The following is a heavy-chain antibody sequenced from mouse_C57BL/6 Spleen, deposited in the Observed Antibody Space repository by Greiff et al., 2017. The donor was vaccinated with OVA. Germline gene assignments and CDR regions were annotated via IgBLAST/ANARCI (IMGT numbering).Heavy chain of an antibody. CDR1: GYAFSSYW. J-gene: IGHJ1*03. CDR2: IYPGDGDT. Sequence: QVQLKESGAELVKPGASVKISCKASGYAFSSYWMNWVKQRPGKGLEWIGQIYPGDGDTNYNGKFKGKATLTADKSSSTAYMQLSSLTSEDSAVYFCARSRGYDWYFDVWGTGTTVTVSS. CDR3: ARSRGYDWYFDV. V-gene: IGHV1-80*01. D-gene: IGHD2-2*01.